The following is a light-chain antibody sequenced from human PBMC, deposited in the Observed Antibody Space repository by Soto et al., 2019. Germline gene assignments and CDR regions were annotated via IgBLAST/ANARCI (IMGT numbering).Light chain of an antibody. V-gene: IGLV2-14*01. CDR3: SSSTSSSTL. Sequence: QSALTHPASVSGSPGQSITISCTGTSSDVGSYNYVSWYQQHPGKAPKLMIYEVSDRPSGISSRFSGSKSGNTASLTISGLPTDDEADYYCSSSTSSSTLFGTGTKVTVL. CDR2: EVS. J-gene: IGLJ1*01. CDR1: SSDVGSYNY.